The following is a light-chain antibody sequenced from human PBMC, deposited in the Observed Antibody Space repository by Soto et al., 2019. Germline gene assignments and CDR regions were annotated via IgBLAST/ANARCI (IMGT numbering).Light chain of an antibody. CDR1: QSISSW. CDR2: KAS. CDR3: QQYNSYPWT. V-gene: IGKV1-5*03. Sequence: DIQMTQSPSTLSASVGDRVTITCRASQSISSWLAWYQQKPGKAPKLLIYKASSLESGVPSRFSDSGSGTAFTLTISSLQPDDFAPYYCQQYNSYPWTFGQGTKVEIK. J-gene: IGKJ1*01.